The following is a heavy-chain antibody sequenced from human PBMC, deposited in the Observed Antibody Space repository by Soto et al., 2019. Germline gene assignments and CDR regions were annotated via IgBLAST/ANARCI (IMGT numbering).Heavy chain of an antibody. D-gene: IGHD3-10*01. Sequence: GGSLRLSCAASGFTFSSYAMHWVRQAPGKGLEWVAVISYDGSNKYYADSVKGRFTISRDNSKNTLYLQMNSLRAEDTAVYYCARDALLWFGELLSGFDYWGQGTLVTVSS. CDR3: ARDALLWFGELLSGFDY. CDR1: GFTFSSYA. V-gene: IGHV3-30-3*01. CDR2: ISYDGSNK. J-gene: IGHJ4*02.